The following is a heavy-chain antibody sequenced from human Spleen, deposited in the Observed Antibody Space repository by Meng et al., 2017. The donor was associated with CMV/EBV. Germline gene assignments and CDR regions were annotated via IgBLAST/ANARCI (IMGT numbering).Heavy chain of an antibody. Sequence: SGYTFTEYLIRWGRQAPGQGPEWMGWISPHGGSTKYAQKFQGRVTMTRDTSSSTVYMELTRLTSDDTAIYYCARDEAPRLVTEYFHHWGQGTLVTVSS. V-gene: IGHV1-2*02. D-gene: IGHD4-23*01. CDR3: ARDEAPRLVTEYFHH. CDR1: GYTFTEYL. CDR2: ISPHGGST. J-gene: IGHJ1*01.